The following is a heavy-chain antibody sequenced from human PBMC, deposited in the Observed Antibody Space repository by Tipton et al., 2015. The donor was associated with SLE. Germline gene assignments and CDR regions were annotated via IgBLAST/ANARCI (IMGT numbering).Heavy chain of an antibody. J-gene: IGHJ4*02. CDR1: GGSISSHY. CDR2: IYYSGST. CDR3: ATLGSGSYEYDY. Sequence: LRLSCIVSGGSISSHYWSWIRQPPGKGLEWIGYIYYSGSTNYNPSLKSRVTISVDTSKNQFSLKLSSVTAADTAVYYCATLGSGSYEYDYWGQGTLVTVSS. V-gene: IGHV4-59*11. D-gene: IGHD1-26*01.